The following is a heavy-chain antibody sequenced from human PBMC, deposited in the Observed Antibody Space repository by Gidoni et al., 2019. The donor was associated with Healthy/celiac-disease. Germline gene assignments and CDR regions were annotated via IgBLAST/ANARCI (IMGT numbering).Heavy chain of an antibody. Sequence: EVQLVESGGGLAQPGRSLRLSCTASGFTFGDYAMSWFRQAPGKGLEWVCFIRSKAYGATTEYAASVKGRFTISRDDSKSIAYLQMNSLKTEDTAVYYCTRVKVEWTFDYWGQGTLVTVSS. CDR2: IRSKAYGATT. CDR1: GFTFGDYA. V-gene: IGHV3-49*03. D-gene: IGHD3-3*01. J-gene: IGHJ4*02. CDR3: TRVKVEWTFDY.